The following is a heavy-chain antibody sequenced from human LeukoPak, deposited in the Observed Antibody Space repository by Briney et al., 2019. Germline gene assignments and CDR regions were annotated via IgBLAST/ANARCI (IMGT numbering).Heavy chain of an antibody. CDR2: IYYSGST. CDR1: GGSISSYY. D-gene: IGHD2-2*01. CDR3: ARDHQYCSSTSCLYGMDV. Sequence: PSETLSLTCTVSGGSISSYYWSWIRQPPGKGLEWIGYIYYSGSTNYNPSLKSRVTISVDTSKNQFSLKLSSVTAADTAVYYCARDHQYCSSTSCLYGMDVWGQGTTVTVSS. J-gene: IGHJ6*02. V-gene: IGHV4-59*01.